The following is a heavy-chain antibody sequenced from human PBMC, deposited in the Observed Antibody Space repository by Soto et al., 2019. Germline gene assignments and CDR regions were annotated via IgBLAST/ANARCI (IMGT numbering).Heavy chain of an antibody. V-gene: IGHV1-18*01. J-gene: IGHJ4*02. CDR3: ARDSRGVAGPAIPFDY. CDR1: GYTFTRYG. CDR2: ISGYNGNT. D-gene: IGHD2-15*01. Sequence: QVQLVQSGGEVKKPGASVKVSCKASGYTFTRYGLSWVRQAPGQGLEWMGWISGYNGNTHSAQKFQGRVYMTRDTSTTTAYREMRSLRPDDTAVYYCARDSRGVAGPAIPFDYWGQGTVVTVSS.